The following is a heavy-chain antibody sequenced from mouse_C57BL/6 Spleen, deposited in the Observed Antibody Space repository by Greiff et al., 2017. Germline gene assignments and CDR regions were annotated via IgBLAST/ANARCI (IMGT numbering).Heavy chain of an antibody. CDR2: INYAGSST. V-gene: IGHV5-16*01. J-gene: IGHJ1*03. CDR1: GFTFSDYC. D-gene: IGHD1-1*01. CDR3: ASGGDYYATHWYFDV. Sequence: EVHLVESEGGLVQPGSSMKLSCTASGFTFSDYCMAWVRQVPEKGLEWVANINYAGSSTYYLDSLKSRSIISRDNAKNILYLQMSSLKSEDTATYYGASGGDYYATHWYFDVWGTGTTVTAAS.